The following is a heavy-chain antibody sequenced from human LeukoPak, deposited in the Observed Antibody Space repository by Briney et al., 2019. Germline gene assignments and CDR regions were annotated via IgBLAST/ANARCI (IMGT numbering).Heavy chain of an antibody. V-gene: IGHV4-61*08. D-gene: IGHD4-11*01. CDR3: ARAPTTVTTRNDY. Sequence: SETLSLTCTVSGGSISSGGYSWSWIRQPPGKGLEWIGYIYYSGSTNYNPSLKSRVTISVDRFKNQFSLKLSSVTAADTAVYYCARAPTTVTTRNDYWGQGTLVTVSS. CDR2: IYYSGST. J-gene: IGHJ4*02. CDR1: GGSISSGGYS.